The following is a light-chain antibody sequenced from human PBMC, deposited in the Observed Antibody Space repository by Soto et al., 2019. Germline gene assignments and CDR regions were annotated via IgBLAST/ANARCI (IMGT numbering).Light chain of an antibody. CDR3: QQRSNWPPT. J-gene: IGKJ1*01. CDR1: QSVSSN. CDR2: GAS. Sequence: EILMKQSPATLSVSPGERATLSCRASQSVSSNVAWYQQKPGQAPRLLIYGASNRATGIPARFSGSGSGTDFTLTISSLEPEDFVVYYCQQRSNWPPTFGQGTKVDI. V-gene: IGKV3-11*01.